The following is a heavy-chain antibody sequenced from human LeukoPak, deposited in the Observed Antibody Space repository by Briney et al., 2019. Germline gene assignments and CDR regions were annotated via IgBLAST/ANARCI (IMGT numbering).Heavy chain of an antibody. CDR3: ARLSGNPSRPTAPDY. D-gene: IGHD2-21*02. V-gene: IGHV3-64*01. J-gene: IGHJ4*02. Sequence: GGSLRLSCEASGFIFSAYDMSWFRQAPGKGLEYVSSLSENGRVAFHSNSVKGRFSIYRDDSRSTLYLQMGSLTTEDTALYYCARLSGNPSRPTAPDYWGRGTLVTVSS. CDR1: GFIFSAYD. CDR2: LSENGRVA.